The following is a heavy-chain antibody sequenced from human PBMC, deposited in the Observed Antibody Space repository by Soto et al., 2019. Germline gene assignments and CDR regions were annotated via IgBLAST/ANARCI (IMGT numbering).Heavy chain of an antibody. CDR2: ISYDGSNT. Sequence: QVQLVESGGGVVQPGRSLRLSCVASGFTFSSYGMHWVRQAPGKGLEWVAIISYDGSNTYYADSVKGRFTISRDNSKNTLYLQMSSLRAEDTSVYYCAKEAGLSGSYYISSSYYFDYWGQGTLVTVFS. D-gene: IGHD1-26*01. V-gene: IGHV3-30*18. J-gene: IGHJ4*02. CDR3: AKEAGLSGSYYISSSYYFDY. CDR1: GFTFSSYG.